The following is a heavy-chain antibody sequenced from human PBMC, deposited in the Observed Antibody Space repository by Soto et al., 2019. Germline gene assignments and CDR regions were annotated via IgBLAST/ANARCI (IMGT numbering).Heavy chain of an antibody. CDR2: ISAYNGNT. CDR3: ARDGRYCSSTSCYGNWFDP. Sequence: ASVKVSCKASGYTFTSYGISWVRQAPGQGLEWMGWISAYNGNTNYAQKLQGRVTMTTDTSTRTAYMELRSLRSDDTAVYYCARDGRYCSSTSCYGNWFDPWGQGTLVTVSS. V-gene: IGHV1-18*01. CDR1: GYTFTSYG. J-gene: IGHJ5*02. D-gene: IGHD2-2*01.